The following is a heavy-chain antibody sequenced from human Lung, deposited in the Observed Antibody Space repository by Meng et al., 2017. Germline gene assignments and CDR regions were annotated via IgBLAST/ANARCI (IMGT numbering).Heavy chain of an antibody. D-gene: IGHD1-14*01. Sequence: QVQLVQSGAEVKKPGSSVKVACKTSGDSFRTQTFSWVRQAPGQGLEWMGGLIAVFDKTKAAPRFQDRVTFTADESTSTAYMELSSLTFDDTAVYFCARGRRNEPLFDYWGQGTLVTVSS. CDR2: LIAVFDKT. J-gene: IGHJ4*02. V-gene: IGHV1-69*13. CDR3: ARGRRNEPLFDY. CDR1: GDSFRTQT.